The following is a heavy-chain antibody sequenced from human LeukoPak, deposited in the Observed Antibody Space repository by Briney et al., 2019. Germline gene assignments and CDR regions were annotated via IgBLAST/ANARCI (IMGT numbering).Heavy chain of an antibody. Sequence: GGSLRLSCAASGFTFSSYAMSWVRQAPGKGLEWASAISGSGGSTYYADSVKGRFTISRDNSKNTLYLQMNSLRAEDTAVYYCAKDRTLGRYLDAFDIWGQGTMVTVSS. J-gene: IGHJ3*02. V-gene: IGHV3-23*01. D-gene: IGHD3-9*01. CDR3: AKDRTLGRYLDAFDI. CDR2: ISGSGGST. CDR1: GFTFSSYA.